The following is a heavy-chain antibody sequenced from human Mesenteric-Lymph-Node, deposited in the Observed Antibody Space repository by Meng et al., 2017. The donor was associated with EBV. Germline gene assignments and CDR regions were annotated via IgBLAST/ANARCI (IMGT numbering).Heavy chain of an antibody. J-gene: IGHJ4*02. D-gene: IGHD2-2*01. CDR2: ISYEDGSSK. CDR1: GFTFSSYA. CDR3: ANVPYSY. V-gene: IGHV3-30*04. Sequence: QVQLVESGGGVVQPGRSLRLSCAASGFTFSSYAIHWVRQAPGKGLEWVAIISYEDGSSKFCADSVKGRFTISRDNSKNTLYLQMNSLRTEDTAVYYCANVPYSYWGQGTLVTVSS.